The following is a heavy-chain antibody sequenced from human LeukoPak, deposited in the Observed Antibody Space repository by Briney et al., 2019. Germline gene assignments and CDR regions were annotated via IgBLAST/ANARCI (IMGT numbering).Heavy chain of an antibody. Sequence: SETLSLTCAVYGGSFSGYYWSWIRQPPGKGLEWIGSIYYSGNTYYNPSLKSRVTISVDTSKNQFSLKLSSVTAADTAVYYCARLTYGGDGSYYSDYWGQGTLVTVSS. CDR2: IYYSGNT. D-gene: IGHD4-23*01. CDR3: ARLTYGGDGSYYSDY. V-gene: IGHV4-34*01. J-gene: IGHJ4*02. CDR1: GGSFSGYY.